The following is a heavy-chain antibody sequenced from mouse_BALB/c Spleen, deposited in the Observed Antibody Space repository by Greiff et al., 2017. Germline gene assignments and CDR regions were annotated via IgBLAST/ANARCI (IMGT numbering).Heavy chain of an antibody. J-gene: IGHJ3*01. V-gene: IGHV5-4*02. D-gene: IGHD2-1*01. CDR1: GFTFSDYY. CDR3: ARDRGGNYVFAY. CDR2: ISDGGSYT. Sequence: EVQVVESGGGLVKPGGSLKLSCAASGFTFSDYYMYWVRQTPEKRLEWVATISDGGSYTYYPDSVKGRFTISRDNAKNNLYLQMSSLKSEDTAMYYCARDRGGNYVFAYWGQGTLVTVSA.